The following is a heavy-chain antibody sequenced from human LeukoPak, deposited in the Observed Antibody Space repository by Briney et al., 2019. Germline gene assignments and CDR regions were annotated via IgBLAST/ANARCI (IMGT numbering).Heavy chain of an antibody. V-gene: IGHV1-2*02. J-gene: IGHJ4*02. CDR2: IDPKSGGTS. CDR3: MRDYPRQRFDY. Sequence: SVKLSCKVSAYSFIAYWIDWVRQAPGQGLEWMGRIDPKSGGTSPSSAQKFQGRVTMTRDTSISTVYMELSGLSSDDTAIYYCMRDYPRQRFDYWGEGTLATVSS. CDR1: AYSFIAYW.